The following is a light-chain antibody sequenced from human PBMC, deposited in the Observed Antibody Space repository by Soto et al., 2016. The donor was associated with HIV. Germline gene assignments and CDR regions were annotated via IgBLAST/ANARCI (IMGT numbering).Light chain of an antibody. Sequence: SYVLTQPPSVSVAPGKTARITCGGNNIGSKSVHWYQQKPGQAPVLVVHDDTDRPSGIPERFYGSNSADTATLTINRVEVGDEADYYCQVWDSSRHHVLFGGGTKLTVL. J-gene: IGLJ2*01. CDR3: QVWDSSRHHVL. CDR2: DDT. V-gene: IGLV3-21*01. CDR1: NIGSKS.